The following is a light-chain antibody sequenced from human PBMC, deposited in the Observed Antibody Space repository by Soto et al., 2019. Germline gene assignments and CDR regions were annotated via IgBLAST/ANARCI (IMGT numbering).Light chain of an antibody. J-gene: IGKJ1*01. CDR1: QSISGS. CDR3: QQYNGDCT. Sequence: DIQMTQSPSTLSASVGDRVTITCRASQSISGSLAWYQQKPGKAPKLLIYEASNLKSGIPSRFSGSGSGTEYTLSISSLQPDDSASYYCQQYNGDCTCDQGIRVEIK. V-gene: IGKV1-5*03. CDR2: EAS.